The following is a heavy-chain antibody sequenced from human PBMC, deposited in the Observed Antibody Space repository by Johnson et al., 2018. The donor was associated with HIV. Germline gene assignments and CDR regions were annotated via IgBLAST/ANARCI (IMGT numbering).Heavy chain of an antibody. CDR1: GFTFSSYD. CDR2: IGTAGDT. Sequence: VQLVESGGGLVQPGGSLRLSCAASGFTFSSYDMHWVRQGTGKGLEWVSAIGTAGDTYYPGSVKGRFTISRENAKNTLYLQMNNLRAEDTAVYYCRVVTGAFDIWGQGTMVTVSS. J-gene: IGHJ3*02. CDR3: RVVTGAFDI. D-gene: IGHD4-23*01. V-gene: IGHV3-13*01.